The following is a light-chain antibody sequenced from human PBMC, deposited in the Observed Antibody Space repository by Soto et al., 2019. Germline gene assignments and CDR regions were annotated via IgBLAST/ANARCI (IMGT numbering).Light chain of an antibody. CDR2: DAS. Sequence: EIAMTQSPGTLHVSPGETATLSCRASQSVSSNLAWYQQKPGQAPRLLIYDASSRATGIPDRFSGSESGTDFTLTISRLEPEDFVVYYCQQYGNSPFTFGQGTLLEIK. CDR3: QQYGNSPFT. V-gene: IGKV3-20*01. J-gene: IGKJ5*01. CDR1: QSVSSN.